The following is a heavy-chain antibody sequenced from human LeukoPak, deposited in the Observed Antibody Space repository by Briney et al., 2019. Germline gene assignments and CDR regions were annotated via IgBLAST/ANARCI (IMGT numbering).Heavy chain of an antibody. CDR1: GGSISSSSYY. Sequence: PSETLSLTCTVSGGSISSSSYYWGWIRQPPGKGLEWIGSIYYSGSTYYNPSLKSRVTISVDTSKNQFSLKLSSVTAADTAVYYCASRVFTFGGGLDYWGQGTLVTVSS. CDR3: ASRVFTFGGGLDY. CDR2: IYYSGST. D-gene: IGHD3-16*01. J-gene: IGHJ4*02. V-gene: IGHV4-39*01.